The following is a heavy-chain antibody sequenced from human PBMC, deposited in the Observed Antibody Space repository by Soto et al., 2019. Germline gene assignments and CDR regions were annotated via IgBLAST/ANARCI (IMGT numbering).Heavy chain of an antibody. V-gene: IGHV1-69*01. CDR1: GGTFSSYA. CDR3: ARGYCSSTSCYTAFGSRGYYYYGMDV. Sequence: QVQLVQSGAEVKKPGSSVKVSCKASGGTFSSYAISWVRQAPGQGLEWMGGIIPIFGTANYAQKFQGRVTITADESTSTAYMELSSLRSEDTAVYYCARGYCSSTSCYTAFGSRGYYYYGMDVWGQGTMVTVSS. D-gene: IGHD2-2*02. J-gene: IGHJ6*02. CDR2: IIPIFGTA.